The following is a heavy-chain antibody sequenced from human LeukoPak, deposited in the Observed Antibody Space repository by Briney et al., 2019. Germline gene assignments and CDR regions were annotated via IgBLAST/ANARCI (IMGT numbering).Heavy chain of an antibody. V-gene: IGHV1-46*01. Sequence: GASVKASCKASGYTFTSYYMHWGRQAPGQGLEWMGIINPSGGSTSYAQKFQGRVTMTRDTSTSTVYMELSSLRSEDTAVYYCARPYSSSSPWDWFDPWGQGTLVTVSS. CDR1: GYTFTSYY. CDR2: INPSGGST. CDR3: ARPYSSSSPWDWFDP. D-gene: IGHD6-6*01. J-gene: IGHJ5*02.